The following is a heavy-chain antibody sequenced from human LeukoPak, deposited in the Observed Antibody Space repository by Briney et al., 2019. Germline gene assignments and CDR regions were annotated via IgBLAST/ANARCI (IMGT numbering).Heavy chain of an antibody. CDR3: ARRAVPTWYFDL. CDR1: GGSIRSYY. Sequence: SETLSLTCTVSGGSIRSYYWTWIRQPPGKGLEWIGYIFYTGSTNYNPSFKSRVTMSVDTSNNQFSLKLTSVTAADTAVYYCARRAVPTWYFDLWGRGTLVTVSS. V-gene: IGHV4-59*08. J-gene: IGHJ2*01. CDR2: IFYTGST. D-gene: IGHD4-17*01.